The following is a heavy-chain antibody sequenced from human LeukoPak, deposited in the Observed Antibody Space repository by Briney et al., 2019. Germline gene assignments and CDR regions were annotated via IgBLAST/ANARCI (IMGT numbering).Heavy chain of an antibody. CDR2: IKPSNGDT. Sequence: GGSVRLSCKASGYNFSGHYMHWVRQAPGQGLEWMGCIKPSNGDTKYAQNFQGRVTITRDTSISTAYMEMSSLRSDDTAVYYCASPPRRSAMYYAHWGQGTLVTVSS. V-gene: IGHV1-2*02. CDR1: GYNFSGHY. CDR3: ASPPRRSAMYYAH. D-gene: IGHD2-8*01. J-gene: IGHJ4*02.